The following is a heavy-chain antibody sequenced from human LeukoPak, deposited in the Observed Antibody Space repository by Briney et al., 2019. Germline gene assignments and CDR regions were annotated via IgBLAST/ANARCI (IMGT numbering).Heavy chain of an antibody. CDR3: AKCSLYTNSWYHGFDM. D-gene: IGHD6-13*01. CDR2: ISGSSSST. CDR1: GFTYSAYA. V-gene: IGHV3-23*01. Sequence: PGGSLRLSCAASGFTYSAYAMNWVREAPGKGLEWASRISGSSSSTYYADSVKGRFTISRDNSKNTLYLQMNSLRAEDTAVYYCAKCSLYTNSWYHGFDMWGQGTMVTVSS. J-gene: IGHJ3*02.